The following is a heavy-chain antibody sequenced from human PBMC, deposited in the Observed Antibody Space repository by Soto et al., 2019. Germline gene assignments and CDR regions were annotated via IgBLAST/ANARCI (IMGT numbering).Heavy chain of an antibody. CDR1: GYTFTGYY. CDR3: ARGHDYIWGSYRHYYNYMDV. Sequence: ASVKVSCKASGYTFTGYYMHWVRQAPGQGLEWMGWINPNSGGTNYAQKFQGWVTMTRDTSISTAYMELSRLRSDDTAVYYCARGHDYIWGSYRHYYNYMDVWGKGTTVTVSS. CDR2: INPNSGGT. D-gene: IGHD3-16*02. J-gene: IGHJ6*03. V-gene: IGHV1-2*04.